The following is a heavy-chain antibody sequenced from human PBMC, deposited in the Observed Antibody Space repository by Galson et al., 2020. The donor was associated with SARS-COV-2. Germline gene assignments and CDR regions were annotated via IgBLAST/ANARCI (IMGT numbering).Heavy chain of an antibody. CDR2: ISDSARTI. V-gene: IGHV3-11*04. Sequence: GGSLRLSCAASGFTFSDYYMTWIRQAPGKGLEWVSYISDSARTIYYADSVKGRFTISRDNAKNSLYLQMNSLRAEDTAVYYCARDLSFRNYYDSSGHSPDYWGQGTLVTVSS. J-gene: IGHJ4*02. D-gene: IGHD3-22*01. CDR1: GFTFSDYY. CDR3: ARDLSFRNYYDSSGHSPDY.